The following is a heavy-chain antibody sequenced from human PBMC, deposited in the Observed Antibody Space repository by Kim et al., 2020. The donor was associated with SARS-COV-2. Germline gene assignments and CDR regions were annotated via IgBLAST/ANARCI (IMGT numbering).Heavy chain of an antibody. J-gene: IGHJ3*02. CDR1: GFTFSTSG. CDR3: ATERVRGEDVFHI. CDR2: ISYDGSDK. V-gene: IGHV3-30*03. D-gene: IGHD1-1*01. Sequence: GGSLRLSCAASGFTFSTSGMHWVRQAPGQGLEWVSFISYDGSDKYYVDPVKGRFTISRDNSKNTLDLQMNSLRVEDTGIYYCATERVRGEDVFHIWGRGTMVTVSS.